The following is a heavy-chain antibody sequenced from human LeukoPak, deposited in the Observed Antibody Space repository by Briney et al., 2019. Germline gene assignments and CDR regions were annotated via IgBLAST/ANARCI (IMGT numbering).Heavy chain of an antibody. Sequence: PGGSLRLSCAASGFTLSSYAMSWVRQAPGKGLEWVSAISDTGNTYHADSVKGRFTISRDDSKNTLYLQMNSLRAEDTAVYYCAKSNDAFDIWGQGTMVTVSS. CDR1: GFTLSSYA. J-gene: IGHJ3*02. V-gene: IGHV3-23*01. CDR2: ISDTGNT. CDR3: AKSNDAFDI.